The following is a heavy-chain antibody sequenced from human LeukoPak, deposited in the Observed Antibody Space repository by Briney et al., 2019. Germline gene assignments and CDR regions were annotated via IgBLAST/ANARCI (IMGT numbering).Heavy chain of an antibody. CDR2: ISSSSSYT. J-gene: IGHJ4*02. V-gene: IGHV3-11*06. Sequence: PGGSLRLSCAASGFTFGDYYMSWIRQAPGKGLEWVSYISSSSSYTNYADSVKGRLTISRDNAKNSLYLQMNSLRAEDTAVYYCARVVGDAGYYFDYWGQGTLVTVSS. D-gene: IGHD2-21*01. CDR3: ARVVGDAGYYFDY. CDR1: GFTFGDYY.